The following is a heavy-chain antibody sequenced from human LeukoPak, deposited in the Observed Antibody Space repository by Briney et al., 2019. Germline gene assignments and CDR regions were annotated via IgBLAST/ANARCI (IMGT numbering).Heavy chain of an antibody. V-gene: IGHV3-23*01. CDR2: ITGSSDST. CDR1: GFTFSSYV. J-gene: IGHJ4*02. D-gene: IGHD2-15*01. CDR3: AKGSANARPYYFDY. Sequence: GGCLRLSCAGSGFTFSSYVMSWVRQGPGKGLEWVAAITGSSDSTYHADSVKGRFTISRDNSKNTLFLQMNSLRAEDTAIYYCAKGSANARPYYFDYWGQGTLLTVSS.